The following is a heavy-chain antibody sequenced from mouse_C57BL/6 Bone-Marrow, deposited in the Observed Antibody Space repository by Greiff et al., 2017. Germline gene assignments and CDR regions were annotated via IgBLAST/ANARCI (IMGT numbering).Heavy chain of an antibody. CDR3: ARSKNCDSWGAY. D-gene: IGHD4-1*01. Sequence: QVQLQQPGAELVRPGTSVKLSCKASGYTFTSYWMHWVKQRPGQGLEWIGVIDPSSSFTNYNQKFKGKATLTVDTSSSTAYMQLSSLTSEDAAVYFCARSKNCDSWGAYWDQGTLITVSA. CDR1: GYTFTSYW. V-gene: IGHV1-59*01. CDR2: IDPSSSFT. J-gene: IGHJ3*01.